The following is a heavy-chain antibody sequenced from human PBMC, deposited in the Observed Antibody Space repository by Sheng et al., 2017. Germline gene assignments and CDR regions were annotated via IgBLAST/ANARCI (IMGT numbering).Heavy chain of an antibody. J-gene: IGHJ4*02. V-gene: IGHV3-23*04. Sequence: EVQLVESGGGLVQPGGSLRLSCAASGFTFSDHYMDWVRQAPGKGLEWVSGIRAGGDIAYYADSVKGRFTISRDNSENTLYLQLNSLRVEDTAVYYCAKGLGTSGYHDYWGQGTLVTVSS. CDR2: IRAGGDIA. CDR1: GFTFSDHY. CDR3: AKGLGTSGYHDY. D-gene: IGHD3-22*01.